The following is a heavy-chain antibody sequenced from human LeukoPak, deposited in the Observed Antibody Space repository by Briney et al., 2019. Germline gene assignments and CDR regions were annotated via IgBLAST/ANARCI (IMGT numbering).Heavy chain of an antibody. CDR2: VYYSGST. CDR1: GGSISSYY. D-gene: IGHD5-24*01. CDR3: ARRGDDYNLWYFDY. J-gene: IGHJ4*02. Sequence: SETLSLTCTVSGGSISSYYWSWIRQPPGTGLEWIGYVYYSGSTNYNPSLKSRVTISVDTSKNQFSLKLSSVTAADTAVYYCARRGDDYNLWYFDYWGQGTLVTVSS. V-gene: IGHV4-59*08.